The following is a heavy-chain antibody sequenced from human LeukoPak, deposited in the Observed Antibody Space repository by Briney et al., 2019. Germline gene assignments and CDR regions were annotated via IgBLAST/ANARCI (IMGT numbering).Heavy chain of an antibody. CDR2: ISGSGGST. V-gene: IGHV3-23*01. Sequence: GGSLRLSCVASGFTFRNYVMNWVRQAPGKGLEWVSGISGSGGSTYYADSVKGRFTISRDNSKNTLYLQMNSLRAEDTAVYYCAKDREGALDYWGQGTLVTVSS. CDR3: AKDREGALDY. J-gene: IGHJ4*02. CDR1: GFTFRNYV. D-gene: IGHD3-10*01.